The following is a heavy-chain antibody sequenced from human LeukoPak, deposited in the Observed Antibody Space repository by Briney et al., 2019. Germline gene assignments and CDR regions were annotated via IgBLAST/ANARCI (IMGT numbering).Heavy chain of an antibody. V-gene: IGHV3-48*04. D-gene: IGHD3-9*01. CDR2: ISSSSSTI. Sequence: PGGSLRLSCAASGFTFSNAWMSWVRQAPGKGVEWVSCISSSSSTIYYADSVKGRFTISRDNAKNSLYLQMNSLRAEDTAVYYCARRYFDWPYYRGGYFDYWGQGTLVTVSS. CDR3: ARRYFDWPYYRGGYFDY. CDR1: GFTFSNAW. J-gene: IGHJ4*02.